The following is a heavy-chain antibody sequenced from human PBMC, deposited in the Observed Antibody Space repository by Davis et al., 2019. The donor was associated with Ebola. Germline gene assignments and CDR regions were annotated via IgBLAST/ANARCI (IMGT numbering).Heavy chain of an antibody. D-gene: IGHD2-2*01. V-gene: IGHV4-39*01. Sequence: SETLSLTCTVSGGSISSSSYYWGWIRQPPGKGLEWIGSIYYSGSTYYNPSLKSRVTISVDTSKNQFSLKLSSVTAADTAVYYCARHEGYCSSTSCSNWFDPWGQGTLVTVSS. CDR1: GGSISSSSYY. J-gene: IGHJ5*02. CDR3: ARHEGYCSSTSCSNWFDP. CDR2: IYYSGST.